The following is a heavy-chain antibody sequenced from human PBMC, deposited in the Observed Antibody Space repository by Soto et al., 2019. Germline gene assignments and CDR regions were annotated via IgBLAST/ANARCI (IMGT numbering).Heavy chain of an antibody. CDR1: GYTFTSYG. D-gene: IGHD3-3*01. V-gene: IGHV1-18*01. J-gene: IGHJ4*02. CDR2: ISAYNGNT. CDR3: ARESPRITIFGVVTYYFDY. Sequence: QVPLVQSGAEVKKPGASVKVSCKASGYTFTSYGISWVRQAPGQGLEWMGCISAYNGNTNSAQKLQGRVTMTTDTSTSTAYMDLMRLRSDDTAVYYCARESPRITIFGVVTYYFDYWGQGTLVTVSS.